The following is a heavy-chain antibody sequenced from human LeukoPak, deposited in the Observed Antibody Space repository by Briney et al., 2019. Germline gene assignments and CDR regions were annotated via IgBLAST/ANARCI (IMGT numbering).Heavy chain of an antibody. D-gene: IGHD2-15*01. CDR1: VGTFSSYA. CDR3: ARGWDIVVVVAATHDAFGI. V-gene: IGHV1-69*04. J-gene: IGHJ3*02. Sequence: SVKVSCKASVGTFSSYAISWVRQAPGQGLGWMGRIIPILGIANYAQKFQGRVTITADKSTSTAYMELSSLRSEDTAVYYCARGWDIVVVVAATHDAFGIWGQGTMVTVSS. CDR2: IIPILGIA.